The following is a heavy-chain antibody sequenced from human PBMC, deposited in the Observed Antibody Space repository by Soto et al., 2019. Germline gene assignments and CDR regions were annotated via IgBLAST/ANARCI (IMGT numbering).Heavy chain of an antibody. D-gene: IGHD6-13*01. Sequence: GGSLRLSCTASGFTFGDDAMSWFRQAPGKGLEWVGFIRSKAYGGTTEYAASVKGRFTISRDDSKSIAYLQMNSLKTEDTAVYYCTRAPQQLVSPEYFQHWGQGTLVTVSS. CDR1: GFTFGDDA. CDR2: IRSKAYGGTT. J-gene: IGHJ1*01. V-gene: IGHV3-49*03. CDR3: TRAPQQLVSPEYFQH.